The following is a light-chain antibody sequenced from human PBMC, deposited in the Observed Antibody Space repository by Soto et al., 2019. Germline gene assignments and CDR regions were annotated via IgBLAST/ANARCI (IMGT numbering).Light chain of an antibody. CDR3: QQYGSSPPP. CDR2: GAS. CDR1: QSVSSSY. Sequence: EIVLTQSPGTLSLSPGERATLSCRASQSVSSSYLAWYQQKPGQAPRLLIYGASSRPTGIPDRFSGSGSGTDFTITISSLEPEDFAVYYCQQYGSSPPPFGGGTQVEIK. V-gene: IGKV3-20*01. J-gene: IGKJ4*01.